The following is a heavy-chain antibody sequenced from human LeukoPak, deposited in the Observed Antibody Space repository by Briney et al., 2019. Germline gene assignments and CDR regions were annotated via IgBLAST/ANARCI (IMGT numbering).Heavy chain of an antibody. Sequence: SETLSLTCTVSGGSISSSSYYWGWIRQPPGKGLEWIGSIYYSGSTYYNPSLKSRVTISVDTSKNQFSLKLSSVTAADTAVYYCARETQDYDSSGYFHYYYYMDVWGKGTTVTVS. CDR3: ARETQDYDSSGYFHYYYYMDV. CDR2: IYYSGST. J-gene: IGHJ6*03. D-gene: IGHD3-22*01. CDR1: GGSISSSSYY. V-gene: IGHV4-39*02.